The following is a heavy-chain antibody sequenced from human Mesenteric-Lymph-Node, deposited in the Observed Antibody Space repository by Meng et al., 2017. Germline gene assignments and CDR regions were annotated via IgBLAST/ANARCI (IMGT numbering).Heavy chain of an antibody. V-gene: IGHV3-53*05. J-gene: IGHJ3*02. Sequence: GGSLRLSCAASGFTVSSNYMSWVRQAPGKGLEWVSVIYSGGSTYYADSVKGRFTISRDNSKNTLYLQMNSLRAEDTAVYYCATHRRYWGSYAFDIWGQGTMVTVSS. CDR1: GFTVSSNY. CDR2: IYSGGST. CDR3: ATHRRYWGSYAFDI. D-gene: IGHD7-27*01.